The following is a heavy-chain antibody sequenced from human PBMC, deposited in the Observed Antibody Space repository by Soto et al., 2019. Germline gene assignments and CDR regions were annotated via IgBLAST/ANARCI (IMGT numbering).Heavy chain of an antibody. Sequence: GGSLRLSCAASGFTFSSYAMSWVRQAPGKGLEWVSAISGSGGSTYYADSVKGRFTISRDNSKNTLYLQMNSLRAEDTAVYYCAKEEGSSRVKLEPNWFDPWGQGTLVTVSS. J-gene: IGHJ5*02. V-gene: IGHV3-23*01. CDR1: GFTFSSYA. CDR2: ISGSGGST. CDR3: AKEEGSSRVKLEPNWFDP. D-gene: IGHD1-1*01.